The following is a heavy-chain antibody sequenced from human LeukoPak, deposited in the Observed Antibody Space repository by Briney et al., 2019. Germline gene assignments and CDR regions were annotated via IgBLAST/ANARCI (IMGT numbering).Heavy chain of an antibody. V-gene: IGHV4-34*01. CDR3: ARDRRYTASWYQNYDSGGTYPTFDY. CDR2: IQHSGST. J-gene: IGHJ4*02. CDR1: GFTFSDYY. D-gene: IGHD3-22*01. Sequence: GSLRLSCAASGFTFSDYYMSWIRQPPGKGLEWIGEIQHSGSTNYNPSLKSRVTLSVDKSKNHFSLNLISVTAADTAVYYCARDRRYTASWYQNYDSGGTYPTFDYWGQGTLVTVSS.